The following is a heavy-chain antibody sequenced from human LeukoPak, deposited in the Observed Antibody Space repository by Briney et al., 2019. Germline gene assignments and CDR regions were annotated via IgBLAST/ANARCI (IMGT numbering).Heavy chain of an antibody. Sequence: SVKLSCKASGATFTNYTISWVRKAPGQGLEWMGRIIPILGIANYAQKFQGRVTITADKSTSTAYMELSSLRSEDTAVYYCARGKSWSGYYNYYYYYYMDVWGKGTTVTVSS. CDR3: ARGKSWSGYYNYYYYYYMDV. V-gene: IGHV1-69*02. CDR1: GATFTNYT. CDR2: IIPILGIA. D-gene: IGHD3-3*01. J-gene: IGHJ6*03.